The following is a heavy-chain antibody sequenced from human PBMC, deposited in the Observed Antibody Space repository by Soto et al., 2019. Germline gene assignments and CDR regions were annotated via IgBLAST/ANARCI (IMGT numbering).Heavy chain of an antibody. CDR1: GFTFSSYA. V-gene: IGHV3-30-3*01. D-gene: IGHD3-3*01. J-gene: IGHJ4*02. Sequence: GGSLRLSCAASGFTFSSYAMHWVRQAPGKGLEWVAVISYDGSNKYYADSVKGRFTISRDNSKNTLYLQMNSLRAEDTAVYYCARGGTPDFGSPFDYGGKGTLVTVSS. CDR3: ARGGTPDFGSPFDY. CDR2: ISYDGSNK.